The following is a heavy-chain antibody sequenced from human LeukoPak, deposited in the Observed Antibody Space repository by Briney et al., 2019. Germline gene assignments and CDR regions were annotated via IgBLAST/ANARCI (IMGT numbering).Heavy chain of an antibody. CDR3: VRYGSGSSRQFDY. D-gene: IGHD3-10*01. CDR2: ISGSGGGT. J-gene: IGHJ4*02. CDR1: GFTFSSYA. Sequence: GGSLRLSCAASGFTFSSYAMSWVRQAPEKGLEWVSTISGSGGGTYYADSVKGRFTISRDNSKNSLYLQMNSLRAEDTAIYYCVRYGSGSSRQFDYWGQGTLVTVSS. V-gene: IGHV3-23*01.